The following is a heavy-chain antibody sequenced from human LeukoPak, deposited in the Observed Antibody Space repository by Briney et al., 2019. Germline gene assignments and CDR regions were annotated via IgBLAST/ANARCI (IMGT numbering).Heavy chain of an antibody. V-gene: IGHV1-18*04. J-gene: IGHJ3*02. CDR2: INAYNGNT. D-gene: IGHD3-9*01. CDR1: GYTFTSYG. Sequence: ASVKVSCKASGYTFTSYGISWVRQAPGQGLEWMGLINAYNGNTNYAQKLQGRVTMTTDTSTSTAYMELRSLRSDDRAVYYWARRYFDSLHAFDIWGQETMVTVSS. CDR3: ARRYFDSLHAFDI.